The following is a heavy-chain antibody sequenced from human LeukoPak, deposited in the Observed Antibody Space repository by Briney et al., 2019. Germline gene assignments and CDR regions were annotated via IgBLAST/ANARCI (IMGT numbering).Heavy chain of an antibody. CDR2: INPNSGDT. CDR1: GYTLTGYY. CDR3: ARDQAFVYCRGGTCYDDY. V-gene: IGHV1-2*02. D-gene: IGHD2-15*01. J-gene: IGHJ4*02. Sequence: GASVTVSCQASGYTLTGYYMHWVRPAPGQGREWMGWINPNSGDTHYAQMFQGRLTMTRDPSINTAYMELSRRRSDDTAVYYCARDQAFVYCRGGTCYDDYWGQGSLVTVSS.